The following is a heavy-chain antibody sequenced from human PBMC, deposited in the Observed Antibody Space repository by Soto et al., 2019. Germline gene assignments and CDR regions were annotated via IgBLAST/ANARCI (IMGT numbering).Heavy chain of an antibody. CDR3: AKGVELDV. D-gene: IGHD1-26*01. J-gene: IGHJ6*04. V-gene: IGHV3-23*01. CDR1: GFSFSSFA. CDR2: IGDSGAST. Sequence: EVLLLESGGGLVQPGGSLRLSCEASGFSFSSFAMNWVRQAPGKGLEWVSAIGDSGASTYYADSVKGRFTISRDNSRNTLYLQPNSLPAEDTAVYYCAKGVELDVWGNGTTVTVSS.